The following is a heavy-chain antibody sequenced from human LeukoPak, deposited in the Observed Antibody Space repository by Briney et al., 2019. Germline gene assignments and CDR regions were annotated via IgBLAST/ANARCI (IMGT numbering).Heavy chain of an antibody. V-gene: IGHV4-39*07. CDR3: AKGTSSGWYYFDY. CDR2: IYYSGST. CDR1: GGSISSSSYY. Sequence: SSETLSLTCTVSGGSISSSSYYWGWIRQPPGKGLEWIGSIYYSGSTYYNPSLKSRVTISVDTSKNQFSLKLSSVTAADTAVYYCAKGTSSGWYYFDYWGQGTLVTVSS. J-gene: IGHJ4*02. D-gene: IGHD6-19*01.